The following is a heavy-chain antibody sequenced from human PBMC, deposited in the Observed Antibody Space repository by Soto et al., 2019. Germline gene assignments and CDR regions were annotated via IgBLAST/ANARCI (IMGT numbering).Heavy chain of an antibody. CDR2: VFHTGNT. J-gene: IGHJ4*02. Sequence: SETLSLTXAVSGDSISSSVWWTWVRQPPGKGLEWIGEVFHTGNTNYNPSLKSRVTMSVDKSTNEFSLKVTSVTAADTAIYYCARKAWVRFDYWGQGALVTVSS. V-gene: IGHV4-4*02. CDR1: GDSISSSVW. CDR3: ARKAWVRFDY. D-gene: IGHD7-27*01.